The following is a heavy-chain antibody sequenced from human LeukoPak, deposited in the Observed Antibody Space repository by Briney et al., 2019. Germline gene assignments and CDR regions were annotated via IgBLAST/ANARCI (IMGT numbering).Heavy chain of an antibody. J-gene: IGHJ6*03. D-gene: IGHD3-10*01. V-gene: IGHV3-11*06. CDR1: GFTFSDYY. CDR2: ISSSSSYI. Sequence: GGSLRLSCAASGFTFSDYYMGWIRQAPGKGLEWVSSISSSSSYIYYADSVKGRFTISRDNAKNSLYLQMNSLRAEDTAVYYCARDLLWFGELKQPTLYYYYYMDVWGKGTTVTISS. CDR3: ARDLLWFGELKQPTLYYYYYMDV.